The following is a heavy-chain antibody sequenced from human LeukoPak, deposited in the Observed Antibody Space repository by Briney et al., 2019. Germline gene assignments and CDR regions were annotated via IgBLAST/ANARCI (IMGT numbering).Heavy chain of an antibody. V-gene: IGHV3-21*01. D-gene: IGHD3-22*01. Sequence: GGSLRLSCAASGFTFSSYSMNWVRQAPGKGPEWVSSISSSSSYIYYADSVKGRFTISRDNAKNSLYLQMNSLRAEDTAVYYCARAVGSHYDSSGYYPCYFDYWGQGTLVTVSS. CDR2: ISSSSSYI. CDR3: ARAVGSHYDSSGYYPCYFDY. J-gene: IGHJ4*02. CDR1: GFTFSSYS.